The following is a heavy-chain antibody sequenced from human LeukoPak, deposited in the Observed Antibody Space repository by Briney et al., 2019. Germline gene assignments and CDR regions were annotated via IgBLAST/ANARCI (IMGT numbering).Heavy chain of an antibody. CDR3: ATSSTMVRGVQDAFDI. D-gene: IGHD3-10*01. CDR2: INPNSGGT. V-gene: IGHV1-2*04. CDR1: GYTFTGYY. Sequence: ASVKVSCKASGYTFTGYYMHWVRQAPGQGLEWMGWINPNSGGTNYAQKFQGWVTMTRDTSISTAYMELSRLRSDDTAVYYCATSSTMVRGVQDAFDIWGQGTMVTVSS. J-gene: IGHJ3*02.